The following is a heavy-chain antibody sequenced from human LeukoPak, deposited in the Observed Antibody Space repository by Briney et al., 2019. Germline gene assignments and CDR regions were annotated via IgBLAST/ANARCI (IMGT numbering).Heavy chain of an antibody. CDR2: IIPIFGTA. CDR3: ARQKGRTRPPNYYYYYYMDV. J-gene: IGHJ6*03. V-gene: IGHV1-69*05. Sequence: SVKVSCKASGGTFSSYAISWVRQAPGQGLEWVRGIIPIFGTANYAQKFQGRVTITTDESTSTAYMELSSLRSEDTAVYYCARQKGRTRPPNYYYYYYMDVWGKGATVTVSS. CDR1: GGTFSSYA.